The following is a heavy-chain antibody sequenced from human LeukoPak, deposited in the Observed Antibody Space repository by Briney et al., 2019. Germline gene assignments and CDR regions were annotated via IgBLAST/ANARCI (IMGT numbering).Heavy chain of an antibody. D-gene: IGHD3-9*01. CDR1: GGSISSYY. J-gene: IGHJ5*02. CDR3: ARVESDYDILTGTTANWFDP. CDR2: IYYSGST. Sequence: SETLSLTCTVSGGSISSYYWSWIRQPPGKGLEWIGYIYYSGSTNYNPSLKSRVTISVDTSKNQFSLKLSSVTAADTAVYYCARVESDYDILTGTTANWFDPWGQGTLVTVSS. V-gene: IGHV4-59*01.